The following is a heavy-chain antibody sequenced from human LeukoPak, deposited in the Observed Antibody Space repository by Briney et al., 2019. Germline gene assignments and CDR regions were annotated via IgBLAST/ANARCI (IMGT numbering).Heavy chain of an antibody. D-gene: IGHD6-19*01. V-gene: IGHV4-59*01. CDR2: IYSSGST. CDR1: GGSISSYY. CDR3: ARSGYTSGWYDY. J-gene: IGHJ4*02. Sequence: SETLSLTCTVSGGSISSYYWSWIRQTPGKGLEWIGYIYSSGSTNYNPSPKSRVTISVDTSKNQFSLKLNSVTAADTAVYFCARSGYTSGWYDYWGQGTLVTVSS.